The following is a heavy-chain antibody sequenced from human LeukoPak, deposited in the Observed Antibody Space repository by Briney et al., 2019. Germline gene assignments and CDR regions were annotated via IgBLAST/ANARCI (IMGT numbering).Heavy chain of an antibody. Sequence: PSETLSLTCTVSGGSISSYYWSWIRQPPGKGLEWIGYIYYSGSTNYNPSLKSRVTISVDTSKNQFSLKLSSVTAADTAVYYCARGRSSGWSQFNWFDPWGQGTLVTVSS. V-gene: IGHV4-59*01. CDR1: GGSISSYY. CDR2: IYYSGST. D-gene: IGHD6-13*01. J-gene: IGHJ5*02. CDR3: ARGRSSGWSQFNWFDP.